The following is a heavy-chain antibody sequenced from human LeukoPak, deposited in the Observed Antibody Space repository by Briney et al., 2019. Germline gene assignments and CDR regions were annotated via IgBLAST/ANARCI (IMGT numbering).Heavy chain of an antibody. V-gene: IGHV1-2*02. CDR3: TRGGRGVPAAIWFDP. J-gene: IGHJ5*02. D-gene: IGHD2-2*01. CDR1: GYTFTGYY. CDR2: INPNSGGT. Sequence: GASVKVSCKACGYTFTGYYMHWVGQAPGRGREWMGWINPNSGGTNYAQKFQGRVTMTRDTSISTAYMELSRLRSDDTAVYYCTRGGRGVPAAIWFDPWGQGTLVTVSS.